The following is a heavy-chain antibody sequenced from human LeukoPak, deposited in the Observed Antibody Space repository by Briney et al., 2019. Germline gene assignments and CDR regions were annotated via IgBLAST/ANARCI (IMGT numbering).Heavy chain of an antibody. Sequence: SETLSLTCTVSGGSISSSSHYWGWVRQPPGKGLECIGFIYYTESTYSNPSLKSRVALSIDRTKNQFSLKLSSVTAADTAVHYCARSSYYDTSGYYDYWGQGALVTVSS. V-gene: IGHV4-39*01. J-gene: IGHJ4*02. CDR3: ARSSYYDTSGYYDY. CDR1: GGSISSSSHY. CDR2: IYYTEST. D-gene: IGHD3-22*01.